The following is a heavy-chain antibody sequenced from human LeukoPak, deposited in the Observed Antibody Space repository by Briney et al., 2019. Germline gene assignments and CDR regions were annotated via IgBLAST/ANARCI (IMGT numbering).Heavy chain of an antibody. Sequence: PSQTLSLTCTVSGGSISSGSYYWSWIRQPAGKGLEWIGRIYNSGNTNYNPSLKSRVTISVDMSKNQFSLKLSSVTAADTAVYYRARDHYYYDSTGYYYLDYWGQGTLVTVSS. V-gene: IGHV4-61*02. J-gene: IGHJ4*02. CDR1: GGSISSGSYY. CDR3: ARDHYYYDSTGYYYLDY. D-gene: IGHD3-22*01. CDR2: IYNSGNT.